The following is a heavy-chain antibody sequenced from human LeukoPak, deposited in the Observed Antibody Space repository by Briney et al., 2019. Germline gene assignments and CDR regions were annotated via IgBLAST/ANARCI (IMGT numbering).Heavy chain of an antibody. J-gene: IGHJ4*02. CDR1: GYSFTSYW. CDR2: IYPGDSDT. V-gene: IGHV5-51*01. CDR3: AGLDASKWRQWPVTDY. Sequence: GESLKISCKGSGYSFTSYWIGWVRQMPGKGLEWMGIIYPGDSDTRYSPSFQGQVTISADKSISTAYLQWSSLKASDTAMYYCAGLDASKWRQWPVTDYWGQGTLVTVSS. D-gene: IGHD6-19*01.